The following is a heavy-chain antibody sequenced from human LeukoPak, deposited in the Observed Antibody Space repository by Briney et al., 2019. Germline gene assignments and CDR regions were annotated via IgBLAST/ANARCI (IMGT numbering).Heavy chain of an antibody. CDR3: ARSDYFHN. J-gene: IGHJ3*01. Sequence: GGSLRLSCEASGFSLSGSWMHWVRQAPGKELMWVSQSKYDGSTKSYAASVRGRFTISRDNAKNTLYLHMDSLRAEDTAVYYCARSDYFHNWGQGTMVVVSA. CDR1: GFSLSGSW. D-gene: IGHD2/OR15-2a*01. CDR2: SKYDGSTK. V-gene: IGHV3-74*01.